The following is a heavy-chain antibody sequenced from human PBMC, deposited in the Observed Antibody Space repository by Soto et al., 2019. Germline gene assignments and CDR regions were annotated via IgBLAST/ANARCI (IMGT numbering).Heavy chain of an antibody. J-gene: IGHJ6*02. D-gene: IGHD3-3*01. CDR3: ARDRGGGSIFGGHYGMDV. CDR2: INHSGST. CDR1: GGSFSGYY. Sequence: SETLSLNCAVYGGSFSGYYLSWIRQPPGKGLEWIGEINHSGSTNYNPSLKSRVTISVDTSKNQFSLKLSSVTAADTAVYYCARDRGGGSIFGGHYGMDVWGQGTTVTVSS. V-gene: IGHV4-34*01.